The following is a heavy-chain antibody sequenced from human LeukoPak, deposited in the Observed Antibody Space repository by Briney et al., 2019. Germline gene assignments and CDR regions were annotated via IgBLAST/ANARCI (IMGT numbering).Heavy chain of an antibody. D-gene: IGHD3-3*01. Sequence: PGGSLRLSCAASGFTFSSYWMNWVRQAPGKGLEWVSSISSSSSHIYYADSVKGRFTISRDDAENSLSLQMNSLTAEDTAVYYCASSPFNYDFWSGYPGHFDYWGQGTLVTVSS. CDR3: ASSPFNYDFWSGYPGHFDY. CDR2: ISSSSSHI. V-gene: IGHV3-21*01. CDR1: GFTFSSYW. J-gene: IGHJ4*02.